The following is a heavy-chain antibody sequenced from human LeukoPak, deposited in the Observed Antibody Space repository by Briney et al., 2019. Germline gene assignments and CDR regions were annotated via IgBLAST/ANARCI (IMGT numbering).Heavy chain of an antibody. Sequence: SETLSLTCTVSGGSISSYYWSWIRQPPGKGLEWIGYIYYSGSTNYNPSLKSRVTISVDTSKNQFSLRLISVTAADTAVYYCARSGGRDGFDIWGQGTVVTVSS. J-gene: IGHJ3*02. CDR1: GGSISSYY. CDR3: ARSGGRDGFDI. CDR2: IYYSGST. V-gene: IGHV4-59*08. D-gene: IGHD2-8*02.